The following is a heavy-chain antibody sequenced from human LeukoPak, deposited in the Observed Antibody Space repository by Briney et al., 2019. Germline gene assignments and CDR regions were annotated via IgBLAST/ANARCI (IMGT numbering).Heavy chain of an antibody. CDR3: AREIQLWLGRFFDY. J-gene: IGHJ4*02. D-gene: IGHD5-18*01. V-gene: IGHV4-61*01. CDR2: IFYSGST. CDR1: SYSISSGYY. Sequence: PSETLSLTCAVSSYSISSGYYWSWIRQPPGKGLEWIGYIFYSGSTSYNPSLKSRVAISVDTSKNQFSLKLSSVTAADTAVYYCAREIQLWLGRFFDYWGQGTLVTVSS.